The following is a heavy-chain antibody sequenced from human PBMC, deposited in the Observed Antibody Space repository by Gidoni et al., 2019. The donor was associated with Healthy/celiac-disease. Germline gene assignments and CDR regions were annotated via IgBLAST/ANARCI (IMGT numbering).Heavy chain of an antibody. CDR2: ISWNSGSI. J-gene: IGHJ6*02. CDR1: GFTFDDYA. CDR3: AKALDYGDYYYGMDV. V-gene: IGHV3-9*01. Sequence: EVQLVESGGGLVQPGRSLRLSCAASGFTFDDYAMHWVRQAPGKGLEWVSGISWNSGSIGYADSVKGRFTISRDNAKNSLYLQMNSLRAEDTALYYCAKALDYGDYYYGMDVWGQGTTVTVSS. D-gene: IGHD4-17*01.